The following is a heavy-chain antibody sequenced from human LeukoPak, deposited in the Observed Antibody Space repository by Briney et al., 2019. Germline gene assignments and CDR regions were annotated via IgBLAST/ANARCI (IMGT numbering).Heavy chain of an antibody. CDR2: IKQDGSEK. CDR3: ARDLNYFDY. CDR1: GFTFSSFW. J-gene: IGHJ4*02. V-gene: IGHV3-7*01. Sequence: GGSLRLSCAASGFTFSSFWMIWVRQAPGKGLEWVANIKQDGSEKYYVDSVRGRFTISRDNATNSLYLQMNSLRAEDTAVYYCARDLNYFDYWGQGTLVTVSS.